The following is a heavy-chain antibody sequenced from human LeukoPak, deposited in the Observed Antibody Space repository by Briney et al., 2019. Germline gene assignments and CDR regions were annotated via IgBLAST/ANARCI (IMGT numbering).Heavy chain of an antibody. D-gene: IGHD3-22*01. CDR2: IISSGYT. CDR1: RESLSDYY. CDR3: AGDLALVGYYYYMAV. V-gene: IGHV4-4*07. J-gene: IGHJ6*03. Sequence: SETLSLTCTFSRESLSDYYLTWIRQPAGKGLEWIGRIISSGYTNINPSLTSQLAMSLDTSKTQISLRLNSVTTADTAVYYCAGDLALVGYYYYMAVWGKGTSVTVSS.